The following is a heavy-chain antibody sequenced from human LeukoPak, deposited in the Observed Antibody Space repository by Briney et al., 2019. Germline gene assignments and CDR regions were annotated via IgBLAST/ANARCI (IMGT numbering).Heavy chain of an antibody. V-gene: IGHV3-23*01. J-gene: IGHJ4*02. Sequence: PGGSLRLSCAASGFTFNNYAMGWVRQAPGEGLEWVSDISDSGGSTYNADSVRGRFTISRDNSKNTLYLQMNSLRAEDTAIYYCAKDFYGDSNYFDYWGQGTLVTVSS. CDR2: ISDSGGST. CDR3: AKDFYGDSNYFDY. CDR1: GFTFNNYA. D-gene: IGHD4-17*01.